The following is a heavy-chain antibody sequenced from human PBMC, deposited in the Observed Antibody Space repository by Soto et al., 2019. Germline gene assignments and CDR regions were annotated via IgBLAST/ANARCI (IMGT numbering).Heavy chain of an antibody. Sequence: EVRLVESGGGLVKPGGSLRLSCAASGFTFSSYSMNWVRQAPGKGLEWVSSISSSSSYIYYADSVKGRFTISRDNAKNSLYLQMNSLRAEDTAVYYCARETYCTNGVCYVVGVGGMDVWGQGTTVTASS. J-gene: IGHJ6*02. CDR2: ISSSSSYI. D-gene: IGHD2-8*01. CDR3: ARETYCTNGVCYVVGVGGMDV. V-gene: IGHV3-21*01. CDR1: GFTFSSYS.